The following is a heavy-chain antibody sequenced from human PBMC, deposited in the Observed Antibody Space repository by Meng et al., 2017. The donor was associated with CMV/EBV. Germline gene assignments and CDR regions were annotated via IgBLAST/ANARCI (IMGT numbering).Heavy chain of an antibody. J-gene: IGHJ5*02. V-gene: IGHV4-34*01. CDR3: ARVTSYNGNHYNWFDP. D-gene: IGHD1-14*01. CDR2: INHSGST. CDR1: GGSFSGCY. Sequence: YGGSFSGCYWSWVRQPPGKGLAWIGEINHSGSTNYNPSLTSRVTISVDTSKNQCSLKLSSVTAADTAVYYCARVTSYNGNHYNWFDPWGQGTLVTVSS.